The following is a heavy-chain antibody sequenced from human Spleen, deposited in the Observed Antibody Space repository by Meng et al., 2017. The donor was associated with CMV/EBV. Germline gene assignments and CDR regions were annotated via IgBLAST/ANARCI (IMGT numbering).Heavy chain of an antibody. Sequence: GGSLRLSCAASGFTVSSNYMSWVRQAPGKGLEWVSAISGSGGSTYYADSVKGRFTISRDNSKNTLYLQMISLRAEDTAVYYCAKGRGYCSSTSCLTGFDPWGQGTLVTVSS. CDR2: ISGSGGST. V-gene: IGHV3-23*01. D-gene: IGHD2-2*01. CDR1: GFTVSSNY. J-gene: IGHJ5*02. CDR3: AKGRGYCSSTSCLTGFDP.